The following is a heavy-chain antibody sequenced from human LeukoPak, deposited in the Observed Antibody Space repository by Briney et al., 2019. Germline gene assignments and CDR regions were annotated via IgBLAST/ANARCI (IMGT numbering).Heavy chain of an antibody. Sequence: GGSLRLSCTASGFTFDDYAMHWVRQAPGKGLEWVSGISWNSGSIGYADSVKGRFTISRDNAKNSLYQQMNSLRAEDTALYYCAKDTDYGGNSGFDYWGQGTLVTVSS. CDR2: ISWNSGSI. V-gene: IGHV3-9*01. D-gene: IGHD4-23*01. CDR1: GFTFDDYA. J-gene: IGHJ4*02. CDR3: AKDTDYGGNSGFDY.